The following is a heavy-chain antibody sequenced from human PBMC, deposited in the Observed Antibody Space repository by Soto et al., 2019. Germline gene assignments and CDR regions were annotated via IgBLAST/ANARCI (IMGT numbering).Heavy chain of an antibody. J-gene: IGHJ4*02. Sequence: QVQLQESGPGLVKPSETLSLTCTVSGGSVSSGEYHWSWIRQPPGKGLEWIGYIYYSGTTNYNPSLKSRVTISADTSKNQFSLKLSSVTAADTAVYYCARERQYSSGWYYFDYWGQGTLVTVSS. V-gene: IGHV4-61*08. D-gene: IGHD6-19*01. CDR2: IYYSGTT. CDR1: GGSVSSGEYH. CDR3: ARERQYSSGWYYFDY.